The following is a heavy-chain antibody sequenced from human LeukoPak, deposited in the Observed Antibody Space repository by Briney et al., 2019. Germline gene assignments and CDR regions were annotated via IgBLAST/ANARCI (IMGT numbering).Heavy chain of an antibody. D-gene: IGHD3-22*01. V-gene: IGHV3-23*01. CDR1: GFTFSSYA. Sequence: GGSLRLSCAASGFTFSSYAMSWVRQAPGKGLEWVSAISGSGGSTYYADSVKGRFTISRDNSKNTLYLQVNSLRAEDTAVYYCAKEMRYYDSSGYPPDAFDIWGQGTMVTVSS. CDR3: AKEMRYYDSSGYPPDAFDI. J-gene: IGHJ3*02. CDR2: ISGSGGST.